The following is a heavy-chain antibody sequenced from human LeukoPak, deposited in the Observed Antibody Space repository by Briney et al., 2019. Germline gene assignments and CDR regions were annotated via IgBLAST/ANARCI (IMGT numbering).Heavy chain of an antibody. D-gene: IGHD3-22*01. V-gene: IGHV3-23*01. CDR1: GFTFSSYA. J-gene: IGHJ4*02. CDR3: AKHKYYYDSSGYYAH. Sequence: PGGSLRLSCAASGFTFSSYAMSWVRQAPGKGLEWVSAISGSGGSTYYADSVKGRFTISRDNSKNTLYLQMNSLRTEDTAVYYCAKHKYYYDSSGYYAHWGQGTLVTVSS. CDR2: ISGSGGST.